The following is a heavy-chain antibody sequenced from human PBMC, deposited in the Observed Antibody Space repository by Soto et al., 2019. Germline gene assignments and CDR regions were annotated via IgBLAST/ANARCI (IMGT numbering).Heavy chain of an antibody. CDR2: IYYSGST. CDR3: ARWGRGLTGTTFFYYYYGMDV. CDR1: GGSISSSSYY. J-gene: IGHJ6*02. V-gene: IGHV4-39*01. D-gene: IGHD1-7*01. Sequence: SETLSLTCTVSGGSISSSSYYWGWIRQPPGKGLEWIGSIYYSGSTYYNPSLKSRVTISVDTSKNQFSLKLSSVTAADTAVYYCARWGRGLTGTTFFYYYYGMDVWGQGTTVPVSS.